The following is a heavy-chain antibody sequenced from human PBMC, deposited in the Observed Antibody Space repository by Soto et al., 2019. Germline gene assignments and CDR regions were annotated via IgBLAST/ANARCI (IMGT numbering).Heavy chain of an antibody. V-gene: IGHV1-3*05. Sequence: QVQLVQSGAEEKKPGASVKVSCKASGYSFTSYAMHWVRQAPGQGLERMGWINAGNGNTKYSQKFQGRVTITRDTSASTAYMELSGLRSEDTALYYCARAVAVPADFDYGGQGTLVTVSS. CDR2: INAGNGNT. J-gene: IGHJ4*02. CDR3: ARAVAVPADFDY. CDR1: GYSFTSYA. D-gene: IGHD6-19*01.